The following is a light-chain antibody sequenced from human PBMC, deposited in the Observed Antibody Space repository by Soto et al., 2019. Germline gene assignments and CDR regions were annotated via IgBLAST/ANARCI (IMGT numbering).Light chain of an antibody. CDR2: KAS. Sequence: DIQMTQSPSTLSASVGDRVTITCRASQSISSWLAWYQQKPGKAPKLLMYKASNLESGVPPRFSGSGSGTDCTHTISSLQPDDFVTYHCQQDNDCPLTFGGGTKVEIK. J-gene: IGKJ4*01. CDR1: QSISSW. V-gene: IGKV1-5*03. CDR3: QQDNDCPLT.